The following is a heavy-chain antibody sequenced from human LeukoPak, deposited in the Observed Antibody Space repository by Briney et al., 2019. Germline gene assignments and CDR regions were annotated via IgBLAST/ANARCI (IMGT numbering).Heavy chain of an antibody. J-gene: IGHJ4*02. V-gene: IGHV3-74*01. CDR2: INEDGSST. CDR1: GYTFSRYW. Sequence: GGSLRLSCAASGYTFSRYWMHWVRQGPGKGLVWVSRINEDGSSTSYAESVRGRFTISRDNAKNTLYLQMNSLRAEDAAVYYCTTDTFGGRVCWGQGTLVTVSS. CDR3: TTDTFGGRVC. D-gene: IGHD4-23*01.